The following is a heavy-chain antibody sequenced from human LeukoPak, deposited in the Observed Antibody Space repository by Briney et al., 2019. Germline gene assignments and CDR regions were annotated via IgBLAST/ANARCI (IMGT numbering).Heavy chain of an antibody. CDR2: IYTSGST. CDR3: ARGNKQYYYDSSGYWFFDY. V-gene: IGHV4-4*07. CDR1: GGSISSYY. Sequence: SETLSLTCTVSGGSISSYYWSWTRQPAGKVLEWIGRIYTSGSTNYNPSLKSRVTMSVDTSKNQFSLKLSSVTAADTAVYYCARGNKQYYYDSSGYWFFDYWGQGTLVTVSS. D-gene: IGHD3-22*01. J-gene: IGHJ4*02.